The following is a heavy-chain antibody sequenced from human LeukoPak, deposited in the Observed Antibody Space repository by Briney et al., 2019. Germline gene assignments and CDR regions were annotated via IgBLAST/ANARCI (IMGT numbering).Heavy chain of an antibody. CDR3: ARGSGLRLGELSSDY. CDR1: GFTFSSYA. V-gene: IGHV3-30*04. CDR2: ISYDGSNK. D-gene: IGHD3-16*02. Sequence: GRSLRLSCAASGFTFSSYAMHWVRQAPGKGLECVAVISYDGSNKYYADSVKGRFTISRDNSKNTLYQQMNSLRAEDTAVYYCARGSGLRLGELSSDYWGQGTLVTVSS. J-gene: IGHJ4*02.